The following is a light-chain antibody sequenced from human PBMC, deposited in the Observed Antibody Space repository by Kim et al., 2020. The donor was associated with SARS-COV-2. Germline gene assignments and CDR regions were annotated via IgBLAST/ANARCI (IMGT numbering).Light chain of an antibody. CDR3: QQSYITPPR. J-gene: IGKJ3*01. CDR2: AAS. CDR1: QSISTY. Sequence: AFVGDRVTMTCRASQSISTYLNWYQQKPGKAPKLLIYAASNLQTGVPSRFRGSGSGTDFTLTISSLQPEDFATYYCQQSYITPPRFGPGTKVDIK. V-gene: IGKV1-39*01.